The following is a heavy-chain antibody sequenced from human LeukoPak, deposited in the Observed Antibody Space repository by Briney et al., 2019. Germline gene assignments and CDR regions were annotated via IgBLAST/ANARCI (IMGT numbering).Heavy chain of an antibody. CDR3: AKESKYYP. Sequence: PGGSLRLSCAASGFTFSSYAMVWVRQAPGKGLEWVSSISDSGGATYYAGSVKGRFTISRDNSKNTLYLQMNSLRAEDTAVYYCAKESKYYPWGQGTLVTVSS. J-gene: IGHJ5*02. D-gene: IGHD3-10*01. V-gene: IGHV3-23*01. CDR2: ISDSGGAT. CDR1: GFTFSSYA.